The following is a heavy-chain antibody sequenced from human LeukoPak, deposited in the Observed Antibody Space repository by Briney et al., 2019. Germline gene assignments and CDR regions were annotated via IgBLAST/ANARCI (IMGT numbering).Heavy chain of an antibody. CDR3: ARVLQQLAHLPSYYSYYMDV. CDR1: GGSFSGYY. J-gene: IGHJ6*03. V-gene: IGHV4-34*01. CDR2: INHSGST. Sequence: SETLSLTCAVYGGSFSGYYWSWIRQPPGKGLEWIGEINHSGSTNYNPSLKSRVTISVDTSKNQFSLKLSSVTAADTAVYYCARVLQQLAHLPSYYSYYMDVWGKGTTVTVSS. D-gene: IGHD6-13*01.